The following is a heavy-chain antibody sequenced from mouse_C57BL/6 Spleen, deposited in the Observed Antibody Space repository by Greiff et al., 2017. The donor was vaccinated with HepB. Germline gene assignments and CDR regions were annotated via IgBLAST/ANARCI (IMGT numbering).Heavy chain of an antibody. J-gene: IGHJ4*01. D-gene: IGHD1-1*01. CDR3: ARRGVVPYYAMDY. CDR2: IDPSDSYT. V-gene: IGHV1-59*01. Sequence: QVQLQQPGAELVRPGTSVKLSCKASGYTFTSYWMHWVKQRPGQGLEWIGVIDPSDSYTNYNQKFKGKATLTVDTSSSTAYMQISSLTSEDSAVYYCARRGVVPYYAMDYWGQGTSVTVSS. CDR1: GYTFTSYW.